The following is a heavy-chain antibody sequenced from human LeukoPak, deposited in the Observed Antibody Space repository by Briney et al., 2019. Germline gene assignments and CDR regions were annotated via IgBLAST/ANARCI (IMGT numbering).Heavy chain of an antibody. CDR3: ARARGQNRVSYYYDSSGYYNFDY. J-gene: IGHJ4*02. V-gene: IGHV4-61*02. CDR2: IYTSGST. CDR1: GGSISSGSYY. D-gene: IGHD3-22*01. Sequence: SETLSLTCTVSGGSISSGSYYWSWIRQPAGKGLEWIGRIYTSGSTNYNPSLKSRVTISVDTSENQFSLKLSSVTAADTAVYYCARARGQNRVSYYYDSSGYYNFDYWGQGTLVTVSS.